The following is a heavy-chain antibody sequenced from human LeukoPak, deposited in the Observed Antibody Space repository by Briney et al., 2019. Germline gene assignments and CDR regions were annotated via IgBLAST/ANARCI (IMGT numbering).Heavy chain of an antibody. CDR1: GGSISDSSFY. D-gene: IGHD5-12*01. Sequence: SGTLSLTCSVSGGSISDSSFYWGWVRQPPGKGLEWIGIIYYSGSTYYNPSLRSRVTISVDTSKNQFSLKLSSVAATDTAVYYCARHRWEKYEYADRAYFDYWGQGTLVTVSS. CDR2: IYYSGST. J-gene: IGHJ4*02. CDR3: ARHRWEKYEYADRAYFDY. V-gene: IGHV4-39*01.